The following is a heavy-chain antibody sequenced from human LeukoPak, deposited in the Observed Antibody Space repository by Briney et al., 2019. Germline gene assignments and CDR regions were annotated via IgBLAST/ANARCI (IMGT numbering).Heavy chain of an antibody. Sequence: PSETLSLTCTVSGGSISSYYWSWIRQPPGKGLEWIGYMYFRGSSNYNPSLKSRVTISVDTSKNQLSLNLNSVTAADTAVYYCTRASRGYSYGFAEYWGQGTLVTVSS. CDR2: MYFRGSS. CDR1: GGSISSYY. CDR3: TRASRGYSYGFAEY. J-gene: IGHJ4*02. D-gene: IGHD5-18*01. V-gene: IGHV4-59*01.